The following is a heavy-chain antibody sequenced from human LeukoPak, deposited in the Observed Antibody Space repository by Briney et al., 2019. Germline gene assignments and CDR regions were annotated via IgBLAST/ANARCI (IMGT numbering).Heavy chain of an antibody. V-gene: IGHV4-61*01. CDR3: ARLTYYYDSSGHYCWFDP. CDR1: AGSVSSTSYY. D-gene: IGHD3-22*01. CDR2: IYYSGSI. J-gene: IGHJ5*02. Sequence: SETLSLTCTVSAGSVSSTSYYWSWIRQPPGKGLEWIGYIYYSGSINYNPSLKSRVTISLDTSKNQFSLKLSSVTAADTAVYYCARLTYYYDSSGHYCWFDPWGQEPWSPSPQ.